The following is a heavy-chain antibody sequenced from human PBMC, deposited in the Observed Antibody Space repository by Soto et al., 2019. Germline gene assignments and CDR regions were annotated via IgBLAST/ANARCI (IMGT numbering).Heavy chain of an antibody. D-gene: IGHD6-13*01. Sequence: QVQLVQSGAEVKKPGASVKVSCKASGYTFTSYAMHWVRQAPGQRLEWMGWINAGNGNTKYSQKFQGGVTITRDTSASTAYMELSSLRSEDTAVYYCARDWGSSSWYRTLHYYYYMDVWGKGTTVTVSS. CDR2: INAGNGNT. CDR1: GYTFTSYA. J-gene: IGHJ6*03. CDR3: ARDWGSSSWYRTLHYYYYMDV. V-gene: IGHV1-3*01.